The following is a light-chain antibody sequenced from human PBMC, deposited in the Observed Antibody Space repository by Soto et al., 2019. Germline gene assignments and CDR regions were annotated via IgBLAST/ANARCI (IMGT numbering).Light chain of an antibody. V-gene: IGLV6-57*04. CDR3: QSYPSSKWV. Sequence: NFMLTQPHSVSESPGKTITISCTRSSGSIASTYVQWYQQRPGSAPTSVIYEDKQRPSGVPDRFSGSIDSSSNSASLTISGLKTEDEADYYCQSYPSSKWVLGGGTKLTVL. CDR1: SGSIASTY. CDR2: EDK. J-gene: IGLJ3*02.